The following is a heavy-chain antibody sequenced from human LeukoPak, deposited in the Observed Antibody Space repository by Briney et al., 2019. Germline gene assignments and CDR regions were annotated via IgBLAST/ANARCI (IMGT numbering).Heavy chain of an antibody. J-gene: IGHJ4*02. V-gene: IGHV3-7*01. Sequence: GGSLRLSCAASGFTFSNYWMCWVRQAPGKGLEWVANIKEDGSEKYYVDSVKGRFTISRDNAKNSLYLQMDTLRVDDTAVYYCVRGLSRSSGTYSPPYFDYWGQGTLVTVSS. CDR2: IKEDGSEK. D-gene: IGHD1-26*01. CDR3: VRGLSRSSGTYSPPYFDY. CDR1: GFTFSNYW.